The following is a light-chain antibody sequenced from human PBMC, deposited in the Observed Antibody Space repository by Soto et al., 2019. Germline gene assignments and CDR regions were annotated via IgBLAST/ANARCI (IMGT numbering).Light chain of an antibody. CDR3: QQSYSIPWA. V-gene: IGKV1-39*01. J-gene: IGKJ1*01. CDR2: DAS. CDR1: QSISNY. Sequence: DIQMTQSPSSLSASVGVRVTISCRASQSISNYLNWYQEKPGRAPKLLIYDASSLQRGVPSRFSGSGSGTDFTLTISSLQPEDFATYYCQQSYSIPWAFGQGTKVEIK.